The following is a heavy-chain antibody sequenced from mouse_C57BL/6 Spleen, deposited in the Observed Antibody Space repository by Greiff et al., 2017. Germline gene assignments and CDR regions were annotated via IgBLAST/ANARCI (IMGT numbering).Heavy chain of an antibody. D-gene: IGHD1-1*01. CDR3: ARRHYYGSSPFDD. V-gene: IGHV1-18*01. J-gene: IGHJ2*01. CDR2: INPNNGGT. Sequence: VQLQQSGPELVKPGASVKIPCKASGYTFTDYNMDWVKQSHGKSLEWIGDINPNNGGTIYNQKFKGKATLTVDKSSSTAYMVLRSLTSEDTAVYYCARRHYYGSSPFDDWGPGTTLTVSS. CDR1: GYTFTDYN.